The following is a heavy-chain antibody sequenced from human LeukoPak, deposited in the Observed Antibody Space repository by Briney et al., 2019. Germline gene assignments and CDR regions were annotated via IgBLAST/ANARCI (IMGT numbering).Heavy chain of an antibody. CDR1: GFTFSIYD. D-gene: IGHD3-10*01. CDR3: ARGSLYYYGSGSPIRDAFDI. CDR2: IGTAGDT. J-gene: IGHJ3*02. V-gene: IGHV3-13*01. Sequence: GGSLRLSCAASGFTFSIYDMHWVRQATGKGLEWVSAIGTAGDTYYPGSVKGRFTISRENAKNSLYLQMNSLRAGDTAVYYCARGSLYYYGSGSPIRDAFDIWGQGTMVTVSS.